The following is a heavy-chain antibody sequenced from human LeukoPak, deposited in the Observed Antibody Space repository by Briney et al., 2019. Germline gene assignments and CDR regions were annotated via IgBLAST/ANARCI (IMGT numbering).Heavy chain of an antibody. V-gene: IGHV3-66*01. D-gene: IGHD4-17*01. CDR2: IYSGGGT. CDR1: GFTVSTNY. Sequence: GGSLRLSCTASGFTVSTNYMSWVRQAPGKGLEWVSLIYSGGGTYYADSVKGRFTISRDNSRNTLSLQMNSLRVDDTAVYYCARGFRSVTTWGYFDYWGQGALVTVSS. CDR3: ARGFRSVTTWGYFDY. J-gene: IGHJ4*02.